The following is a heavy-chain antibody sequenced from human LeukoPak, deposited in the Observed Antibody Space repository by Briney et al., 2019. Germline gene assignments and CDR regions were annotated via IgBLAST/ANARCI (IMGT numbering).Heavy chain of an antibody. V-gene: IGHV3-30*18. J-gene: IGHJ4*02. CDR2: ISYDGSNK. Sequence: GGSLRLSCAASGFTFSSYGMHWVRQAPGKGLEWVAVISYDGSNKYYADSVKGRFTISRDNSKNTLYLQMNSLRAEDTAVYYCAKGREQWARANYFDYWGQGTLVTVSS. CDR3: AKGREQWARANYFDY. CDR1: GFTFSSYG. D-gene: IGHD6-19*01.